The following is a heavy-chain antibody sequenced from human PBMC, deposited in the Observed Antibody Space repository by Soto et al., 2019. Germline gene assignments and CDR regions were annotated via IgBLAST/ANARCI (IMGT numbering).Heavy chain of an antibody. Sequence: QVQLQESGPGLVKPSETLSLTCTVSGGSISSYYWSWIRQPPGKGLEWIGNIHNSGSTNYKPSLKSRGTISVDTSKNQFSLKLSSVTAADTAVYYCARETDSGSYYTFDIWGQGTMVTVSS. V-gene: IGHV4-59*01. CDR1: GGSISSYY. CDR2: IHNSGST. CDR3: ARETDSGSYYTFDI. J-gene: IGHJ3*02. D-gene: IGHD1-26*01.